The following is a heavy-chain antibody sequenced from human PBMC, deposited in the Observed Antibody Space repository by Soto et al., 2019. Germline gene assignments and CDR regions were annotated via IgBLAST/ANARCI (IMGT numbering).Heavy chain of an antibody. CDR2: ISGSGDTT. J-gene: IGHJ6*02. CDR3: AKDLYGSGSYGMDV. CDR1: GFIFSSYC. D-gene: IGHD3-10*01. V-gene: IGHV3-23*01. Sequence: GGSLRLSCAASGFIFSSYCMTWVRQAPGKGLEWVSGISGSGDTTSYADSVRGRFTISRDNSKTTLYLQMNSLRAEDTAVYYCAKDLYGSGSYGMDVWGQGTTVTVSS.